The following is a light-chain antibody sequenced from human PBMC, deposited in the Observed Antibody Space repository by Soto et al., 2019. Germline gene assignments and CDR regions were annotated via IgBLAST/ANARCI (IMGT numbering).Light chain of an antibody. CDR3: PQYETFSGA. J-gene: IGKJ1*01. Sequence: DIQMTQSPSTLSGSVGDRVTITCRASQTISSWLAWYQQKPGKAPKLLIYAASTLQSGVPSRFSGSGSGTKFTLTIARLQADDFATESGPQYETFSGAFRPGTKVDIK. V-gene: IGKV1-5*01. CDR2: AAS. CDR1: QTISSW.